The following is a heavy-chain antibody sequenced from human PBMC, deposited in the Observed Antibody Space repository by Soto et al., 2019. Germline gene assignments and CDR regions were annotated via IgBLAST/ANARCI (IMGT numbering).Heavy chain of an antibody. CDR2: LTVTGDSA. J-gene: IGHJ6*03. CDR3: AKNGCSYPACYPYYYSVDG. Sequence: EVQLLESGGGLVQPGGSLRLSCAASGFRLSDSAVSWVRQAPGKGLECVSSLTVTGDSAFYSDSVKGRFTISRDISKSTLYLQMNSLRAEDTAVYYCAKNGCSYPACYPYYYSVDGWGRGTTVTVSS. V-gene: IGHV3-23*01. CDR1: GFRLSDSA. D-gene: IGHD2-15*01.